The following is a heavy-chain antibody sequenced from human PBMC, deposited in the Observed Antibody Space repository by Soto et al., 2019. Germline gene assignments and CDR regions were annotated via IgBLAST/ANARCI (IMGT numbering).Heavy chain of an antibody. CDR1: GFTFSSYG. CDR3: AKPPRIVVVPAATSDYYYYGMDV. D-gene: IGHD2-2*01. J-gene: IGHJ6*02. V-gene: IGHV3-30*18. Sequence: LRLSCAASGFTFSSYGMHWVRQAPGKGLEWVAVISYDGSNKYYADSVKGRFTISRDNSKNTLYLQMNSLRAEDTAVYYCAKPPRIVVVPAATSDYYYYGMDVWGQGTTVTAP. CDR2: ISYDGSNK.